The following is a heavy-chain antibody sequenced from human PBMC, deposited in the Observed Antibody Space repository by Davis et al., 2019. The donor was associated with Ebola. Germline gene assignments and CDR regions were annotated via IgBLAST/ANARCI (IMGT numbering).Heavy chain of an antibody. J-gene: IGHJ3*02. CDR1: GYNFITYW. CDR3: ARPGTAGTVDGFDI. V-gene: IGHV5-51*01. CDR2: IYPGDSDT. D-gene: IGHD1-1*01. Sequence: KVSCKGSGYNFITYWIGWVRQMPGKDLEWMGIIYPGDSDTRYSPSFQGQVTISADKSITTAYLQWSSLKASDTAMYYCARPGTAGTVDGFDIWGQGTMVTVSS.